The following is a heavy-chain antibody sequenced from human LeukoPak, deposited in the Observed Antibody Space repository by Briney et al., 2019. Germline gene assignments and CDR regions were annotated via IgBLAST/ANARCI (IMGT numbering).Heavy chain of an antibody. CDR3: AKGSGYNSGYPFDY. V-gene: IGHV3-74*01. Sequence: GGSLRLSCAASGVTFSSHSMHWVRQAPGKGLVWVSGISRDGTSTNYADAVKGRFTISRDNAKNTLYLQMNSLRAEDTAVYYCAKGSGYNSGYPFDYWGQGTLVTVSS. CDR1: GVTFSSHS. CDR2: ISRDGTST. J-gene: IGHJ4*02. D-gene: IGHD5-18*01.